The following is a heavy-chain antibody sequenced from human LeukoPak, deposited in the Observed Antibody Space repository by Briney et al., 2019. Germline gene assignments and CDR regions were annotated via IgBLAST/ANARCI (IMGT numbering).Heavy chain of an antibody. CDR1: GGTFSSYA. CDR2: IIPILGIA. Sequence: ASVKVSCKASGGTFSSYAISWVRQAPGQGLEWMGRIIPILGIANYAQKFQGRVTITADKSTSTAYMELSSLRSEDTAVYYCAREKDGDYDFDYWSQGTLVTVSS. CDR3: AREKDGDYDFDY. D-gene: IGHD4-17*01. V-gene: IGHV1-69*04. J-gene: IGHJ4*02.